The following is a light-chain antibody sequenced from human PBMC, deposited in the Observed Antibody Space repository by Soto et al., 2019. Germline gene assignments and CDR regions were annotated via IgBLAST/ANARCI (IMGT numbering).Light chain of an antibody. CDR3: LLYFGSAQV. Sequence: QAVVTQEPSLTVSPGGTVTLTCASSTGAVTSASYPNWVQQKPGQAPRALIYSTSNSHSWTPARFSGSLLGGKAALTLSGVQPEDEAVYYCLLYFGSAQVFGGGTKLTVL. CDR2: STS. V-gene: IGLV7-43*01. J-gene: IGLJ3*02. CDR1: TGAVTSASY.